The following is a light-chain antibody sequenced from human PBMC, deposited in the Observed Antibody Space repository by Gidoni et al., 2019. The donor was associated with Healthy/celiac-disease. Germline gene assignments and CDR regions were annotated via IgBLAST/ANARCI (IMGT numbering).Light chain of an antibody. CDR1: SSNIGSNY. CDR2: RNN. CDR3: AAWDDSLSGPV. V-gene: IGLV1-47*01. Sequence: QSVLTQPPSASGTHGQRVTISCSGSSSNIGSNYVYWYQQLPGTAPKLLIYRNNQRPSGVPDRFSGSTSGTSASLAISGLRSEDEADYYCAAWDDSLSGPVFGGGTKLTVL. J-gene: IGLJ2*01.